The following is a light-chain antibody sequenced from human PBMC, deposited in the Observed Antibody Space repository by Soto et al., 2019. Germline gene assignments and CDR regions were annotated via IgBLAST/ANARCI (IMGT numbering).Light chain of an antibody. J-gene: IGKJ2*01. Sequence: EIVLTQSPGTLSLSPGERATLSCRASQSVSSSYLAWYQQKPGQAPRLLIYGASYRATGIPYRFSGRGSGTDFTLTIIRPETEDVAVYYCQQYDDSPSSFTFGQRNNLEI. CDR1: QSVSSSY. CDR2: GAS. V-gene: IGKV3-20*01. CDR3: QQYDDSPSSFT.